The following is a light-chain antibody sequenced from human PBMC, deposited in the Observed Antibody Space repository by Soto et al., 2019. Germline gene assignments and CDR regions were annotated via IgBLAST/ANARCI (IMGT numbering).Light chain of an antibody. V-gene: IGLV2-11*01. CDR2: DVS. Sequence: VLTQPRSVSGSPGQSVTISCTGTSSDVGGYNYVSWYQQHPGKAPKLMIYDVSKRPSGVPDRFSGSKSGNTASLTISGLQAEDEADYYCCSYAGSYTHVFGTGTKVTVL. CDR3: CSYAGSYTHV. J-gene: IGLJ1*01. CDR1: SSDVGGYNY.